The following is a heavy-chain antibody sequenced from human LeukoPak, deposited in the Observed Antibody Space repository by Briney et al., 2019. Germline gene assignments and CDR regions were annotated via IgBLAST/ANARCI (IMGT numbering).Heavy chain of an antibody. Sequence: GGSLRLSCAASGFTFSSYAMHWVRQAPGKGLEWVAVISYDGSNKYYADSVKGRFTISRDNSKNTLYLQMNSLRAEDTAVYYCSIYRSSGWYYHAFDIWGQGTMVTVSS. CDR1: GFTFSSYA. CDR3: SIYRSSGWYYHAFDI. V-gene: IGHV3-30*04. J-gene: IGHJ3*02. D-gene: IGHD6-19*01. CDR2: ISYDGSNK.